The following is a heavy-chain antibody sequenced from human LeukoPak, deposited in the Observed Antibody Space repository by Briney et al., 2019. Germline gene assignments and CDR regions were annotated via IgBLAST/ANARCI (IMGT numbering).Heavy chain of an antibody. CDR2: IYYSGST. V-gene: IGHV4-39*01. CDR1: GGSISSSSYY. CDR3: ARHIVVVTACWFDP. D-gene: IGHD2-21*02. Sequence: SETLSLTCTVSGGSISSSSYYWRRIRQPPGKGVEWIGSIYYSGSTYYSPSLKSRVTISVDTSKNQFSLKLSSVTAADTAVYYCARHIVVVTACWFDPWGQGTLVTVSS. J-gene: IGHJ5*02.